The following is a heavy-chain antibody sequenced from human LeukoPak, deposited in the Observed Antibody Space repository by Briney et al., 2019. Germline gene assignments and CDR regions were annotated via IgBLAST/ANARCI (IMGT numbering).Heavy chain of an antibody. D-gene: IGHD1-26*01. V-gene: IGHV1-18*01. CDR1: GYTFTSYG. CDR3: ARGAKYGGSNYYDY. J-gene: IGHJ4*02. Sequence: AAVKVSCKASGYTFTSYGISWVRQAPGQGLEWMGDVNGYSGNTNFAQTFQGRVTMTTDTATNTAYMDLRSLSSDDTAVYYCARGAKYGGSNYYDYGGRETLVTVP. CDR2: VNGYSGNT.